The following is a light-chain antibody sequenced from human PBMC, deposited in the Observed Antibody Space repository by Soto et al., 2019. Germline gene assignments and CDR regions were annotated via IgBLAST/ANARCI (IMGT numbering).Light chain of an antibody. J-gene: IGKJ5*01. CDR3: QQYNNWPPIT. Sequence: VRTQSGSSLSVSPGESATLSCRASQNINSYLAWYQQKPGQAPRLLIFGASTRATGIPARFSGSGSVTEFTLTISSLQSEDFAVYYCQQYNNWPPITFGQGTRLEIK. CDR2: GAS. CDR1: QNINSY. V-gene: IGKV3-15*01.